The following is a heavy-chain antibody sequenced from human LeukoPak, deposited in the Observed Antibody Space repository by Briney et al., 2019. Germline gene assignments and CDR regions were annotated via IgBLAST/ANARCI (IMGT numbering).Heavy chain of an antibody. D-gene: IGHD3-3*01. Sequence: ASVKVSCKASGYTFTSYYMHWVRQAPGQGLEWMGIINPSGGSTSYAQKFQGRVTMTRDTSTSTVYMELSSLRSEDTAVDYCARGPRVTIFGVVLDLKNNWFDPWGQGTLVTVSS. J-gene: IGHJ5*02. CDR1: GYTFTSYY. CDR3: ARGPRVTIFGVVLDLKNNWFDP. V-gene: IGHV1-46*03. CDR2: INPSGGST.